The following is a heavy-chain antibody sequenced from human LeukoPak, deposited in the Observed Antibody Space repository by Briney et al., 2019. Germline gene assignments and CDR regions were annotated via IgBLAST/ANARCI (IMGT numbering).Heavy chain of an antibody. CDR1: GVTFISYR. D-gene: IGHD6-19*01. CDR2: ISSSSSYI. V-gene: IGHV3-21*01. J-gene: IGHJ6*03. Sequence: PGGSLRLSCAVSGVTFISYRMNWVRQAPGKGLEWVSSISSSSSYIYYADSVKGRFTISRDNPKNSLYLQMNSLRAEETAAHYCAITGDTVAPNSNYYNYMDIWGKGTTVTVSS. CDR3: AITGDTVAPNSNYYNYMDI.